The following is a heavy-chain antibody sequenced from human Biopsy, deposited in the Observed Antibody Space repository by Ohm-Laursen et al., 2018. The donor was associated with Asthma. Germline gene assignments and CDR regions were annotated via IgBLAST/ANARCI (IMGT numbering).Heavy chain of an antibody. Sequence: SQTLSLTCTVSGGSINIGDYYWSWIRQHPVKGLEWIGYIYYSGSTYYNPSLKSRVSISLDTSKNQFSLSLTSVTAADTAVYYCARTTYGDDGFDHWGPGTLVTVSS. CDR2: IYYSGST. V-gene: IGHV4-31*03. D-gene: IGHD4-17*01. CDR3: ARTTYGDDGFDH. CDR1: GGSINIGDYY. J-gene: IGHJ5*02.